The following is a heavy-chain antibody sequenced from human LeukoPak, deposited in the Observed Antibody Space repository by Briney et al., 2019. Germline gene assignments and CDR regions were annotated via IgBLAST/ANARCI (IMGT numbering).Heavy chain of an antibody. J-gene: IGHJ4*02. Sequence: SVKVSCKAAGTSFNTYTFSWVRQAPGQGLEWMGQIIPMVGTPNYAQKFQDRVTITADESTTTAYLELSSLRSEDTAVYYCAIEKSTMYFDYWGQGTLVTVSS. CDR1: GTSFNTYT. CDR2: IIPMVGTP. D-gene: IGHD5-24*01. CDR3: AIEKSTMYFDY. V-gene: IGHV1-69*01.